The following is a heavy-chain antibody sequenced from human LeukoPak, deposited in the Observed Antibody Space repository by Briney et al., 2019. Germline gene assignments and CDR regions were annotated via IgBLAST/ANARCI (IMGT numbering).Heavy chain of an antibody. CDR2: INHSGST. Sequence: SETLSLTCAVYGGSFSGYYWSWIRQPPGKGLEWIREINHSGSTNYNPSLKSRVTISVDTSKNQFSLKLSSVTAADTAVYYCARTHYYGSGSYYNLRYYYGMDVWGNGTTVTVSS. J-gene: IGHJ6*04. V-gene: IGHV4-34*01. CDR3: ARTHYYGSGSYYNLRYYYGMDV. D-gene: IGHD3-10*01. CDR1: GGSFSGYY.